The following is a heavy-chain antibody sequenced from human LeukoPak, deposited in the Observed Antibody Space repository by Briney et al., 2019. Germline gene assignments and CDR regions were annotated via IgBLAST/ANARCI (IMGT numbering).Heavy chain of an antibody. J-gene: IGHJ4*02. Sequence: RGSLRLSCAASGFTFSSYSMNWVRQAPGKGLEWVSSISSSSSYIYYADSVKGRFTISRDNAKNSLYLQMNSLRAEDKAVYYCARDGFGYSSGWYSTDYWGQGTLVTVSS. CDR2: ISSSSSYI. V-gene: IGHV3-21*01. CDR3: ARDGFGYSSGWYSTDY. CDR1: GFTFSSYS. D-gene: IGHD6-19*01.